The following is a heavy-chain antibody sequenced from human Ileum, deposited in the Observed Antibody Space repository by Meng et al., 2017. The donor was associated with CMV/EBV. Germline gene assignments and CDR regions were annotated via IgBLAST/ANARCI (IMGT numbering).Heavy chain of an antibody. Sequence: EAELVESGGGLVQPGGSLSLSCADSGFTFSYYWMHWFRQAPGEGPVWVSRIDTDGTVTSYAESVRGRFTISRDNSKNTLYLQMNDLRAGDSGVYYCVRDLVGNRDSWGHGTLVTVSS. CDR1: GFTFSYYW. CDR3: VRDLVGNRDS. J-gene: IGHJ5*01. D-gene: IGHD1-14*01. CDR2: IDTDGTVT. V-gene: IGHV3-74*03.